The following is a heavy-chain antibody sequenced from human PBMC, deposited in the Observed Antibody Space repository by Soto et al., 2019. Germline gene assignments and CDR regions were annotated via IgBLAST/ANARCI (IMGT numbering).Heavy chain of an antibody. CDR3: AKASTYSSGWSGNAFDI. V-gene: IGHV3-23*01. CDR2: ISGSAGGR. Sequence: GGSLRLSCAASGVTFSSYAMIWVRQAPGKGLEWVSAISGSAGGRYFADSVKGRFTISRDNSKNTLYLQMVSLRAEDTALYYCAKASTYSSGWSGNAFDIWGQGTMVTVSS. D-gene: IGHD6-19*01. CDR1: GVTFSSYA. J-gene: IGHJ3*02.